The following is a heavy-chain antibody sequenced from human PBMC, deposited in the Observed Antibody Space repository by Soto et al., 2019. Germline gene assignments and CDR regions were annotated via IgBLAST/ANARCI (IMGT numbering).Heavy chain of an antibody. CDR2: IIPIFGTA. J-gene: IGHJ2*01. CDR1: GGTFSSYA. V-gene: IGHV1-69*12. CDR3: ARDSLTARVKTYWYFDL. D-gene: IGHD5-18*01. Sequence: QVQLVQSGAEVKKPGSSVKVSCKASGGTFSSYAISWVRQAPGQGLEWMGGIIPIFGTANYAQKFQGRVTITADESTSTDYMELSSLRSEDTAVYYCARDSLTARVKTYWYFDLWGRGTLVTVSS.